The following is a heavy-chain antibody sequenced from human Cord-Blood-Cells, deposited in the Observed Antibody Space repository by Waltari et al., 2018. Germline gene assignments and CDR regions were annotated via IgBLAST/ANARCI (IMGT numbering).Heavy chain of an antibody. Sequence: EVQLVESGGGLVQPGGSLRLSCAASGFTFSSYCMRWVRQAPGKGLEWVANIKQDGSEKYYVDSVKGRFTISRDNAKNSLYLQMNSLRAEDTAVYYCARDADGWFDPWGQGTLVTVSS. J-gene: IGHJ5*02. V-gene: IGHV3-7*01. CDR1: GFTFSSYC. CDR2: IKQDGSEK. CDR3: ARDADGWFDP.